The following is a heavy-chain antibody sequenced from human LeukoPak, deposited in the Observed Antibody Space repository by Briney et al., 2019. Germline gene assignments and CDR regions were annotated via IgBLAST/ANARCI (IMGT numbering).Heavy chain of an antibody. J-gene: IGHJ6*02. CDR1: GGSISSSSYY. V-gene: IGHV4-39*07. D-gene: IGHD1-14*01. CDR2: IYYSGST. Sequence: SETLSLTCTVSGGSISSSSYYWGWIRQPPGKGLEWIGSIYYSGSTYYNPSLKSRVTISVDTSKNQFSLKLSSVTAADTAVYYCATTLPRDTEYYYYYGMDVWGQGTTVTVSS. CDR3: ATTLPRDTEYYYYYGMDV.